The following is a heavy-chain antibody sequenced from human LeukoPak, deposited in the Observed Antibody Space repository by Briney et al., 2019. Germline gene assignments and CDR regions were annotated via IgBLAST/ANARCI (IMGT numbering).Heavy chain of an antibody. D-gene: IGHD1-26*01. J-gene: IGHJ4*02. CDR1: GFTLSSSW. Sequence: GSLRLSCAASGFTLSSSWMSWVRQAPGKGLQWVANIEEDESEKDYVDSVKGRFTISRGNAKNSLDLQMNSLRAEDTAVYYCAAYRGAHHKTFDYWGQGTLVTVSS. V-gene: IGHV3-7*03. CDR2: IEEDESEK. CDR3: AAYRGAHHKTFDY.